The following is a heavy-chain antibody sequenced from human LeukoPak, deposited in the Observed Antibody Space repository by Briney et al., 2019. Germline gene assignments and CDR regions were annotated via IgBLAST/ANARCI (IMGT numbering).Heavy chain of an antibody. CDR3: ARVQQQLGPMGYFDY. CDR2: ISGSGGST. CDR1: GFTFSSYA. Sequence: PGGSLRLSCAASGFTFSSYAMSWVRQAPGKGLEWVSAISGSGGSTYYADSVKGRFTISRDNSKNTLYLQMNSLRAEDTAVYYCARVQQQLGPMGYFDYWGQGTLVTVSS. V-gene: IGHV3-23*01. J-gene: IGHJ4*02. D-gene: IGHD6-13*01.